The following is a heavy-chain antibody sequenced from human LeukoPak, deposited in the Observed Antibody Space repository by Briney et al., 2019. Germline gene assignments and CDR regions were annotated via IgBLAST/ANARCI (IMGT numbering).Heavy chain of an antibody. CDR1: GFTFSSYA. D-gene: IGHD2-15*01. Sequence: GGSLRLSCAASGFTFSSYAMSWVRQAPGKGLEWVSAISGSGGSTYYADSVKGRFTISRDNSKNTLYLQMNSLRAEDTAVYYCAKDPEDCSGGSCYRYFQHWGQGTLVTVSS. CDR3: AKDPEDCSGGSCYRYFQH. J-gene: IGHJ1*01. CDR2: ISGSGGST. V-gene: IGHV3-23*01.